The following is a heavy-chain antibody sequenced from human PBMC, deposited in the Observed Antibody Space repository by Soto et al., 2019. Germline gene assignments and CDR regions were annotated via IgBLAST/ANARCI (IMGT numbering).Heavy chain of an antibody. V-gene: IGHV1-3*05. CDR3: ARGSGYYHWDGY. J-gene: IGHJ4*02. CDR2: INAGNGNT. D-gene: IGHD3-22*01. CDR1: GYTFTSYA. Sequence: QVQLVQSGAEEKKPGASVKVSCKASGYTFTSYAMHWVRQAPGQRLEWMGWINAGNGNTKYSQKFQGRVTSTRDTPPRTAYMGLSSLRSEGTAVYYSARGSGYYHWDGYWGKGTPVTVSS.